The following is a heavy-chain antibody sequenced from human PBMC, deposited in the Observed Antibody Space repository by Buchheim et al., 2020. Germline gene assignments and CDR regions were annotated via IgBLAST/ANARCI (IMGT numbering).Heavy chain of an antibody. J-gene: IGHJ6*02. V-gene: IGHV3-33*01. CDR3: ARDTSYGMDV. CDR1: GFTFSRNA. D-gene: IGHD3-16*01. Sequence: QVQLVESGGGVVQPGRSLRLSCAASGFTFSRNAMHWVRQAPGKGLEWVAHIWHDGSNKNYVDSVRGRFTISRDNSKNTLSPQMNSLRVEDTAVYYCARDTSYGMDVWGQGTT. CDR2: IWHDGSNK.